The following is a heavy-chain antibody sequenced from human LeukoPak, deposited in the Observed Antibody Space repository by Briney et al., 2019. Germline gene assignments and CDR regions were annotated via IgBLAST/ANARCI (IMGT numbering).Heavy chain of an antibody. V-gene: IGHV3-7*01. CDR2: IKQDGSDK. D-gene: IGHD4-23*01. Sequence: GGSLRLSCAASGFTFSSYLMTWVRQAPGKGLEWVANIKQDGSDKYYVDSVKGRFTISRDNAKNSLYLQMNSLRAEDTAVYYCARDLRWYDYWGQGTLVTVSS. J-gene: IGHJ4*02. CDR3: ARDLRWYDY. CDR1: GFTFSSYL.